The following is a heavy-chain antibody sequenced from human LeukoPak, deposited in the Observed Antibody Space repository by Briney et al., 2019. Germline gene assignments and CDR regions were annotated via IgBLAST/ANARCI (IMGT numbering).Heavy chain of an antibody. CDR3: ASKMTTGQFAY. Sequence: SWTLSLTCAVSGGSIGSIEWFGWVRPTPGKGLEWIGESHQTGSTNYNPSLKSRVTKPVDKPMKQFALAFNSVTAADTAVYYCASKMTTGQFAYWGQGTLVTVSS. V-gene: IGHV4-4*02. J-gene: IGHJ4*02. CDR1: GGSIGSIEW. D-gene: IGHD4-17*01. CDR2: SHQTGST.